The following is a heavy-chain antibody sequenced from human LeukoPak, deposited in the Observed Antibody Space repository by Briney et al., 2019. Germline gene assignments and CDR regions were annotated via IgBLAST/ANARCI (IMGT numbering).Heavy chain of an antibody. CDR1: GFTFSNYW. V-gene: IGHV3-74*01. CDR3: ARVGGYCSGGSCYLPEYFQH. J-gene: IGHJ1*01. CDR2: INSDGSST. Sequence: GGSLRLSCAASGFTFSNYWMHWVRQAPGKGLVWVSRINSDGSSTNYADSVKGRFTISRDNAKNTLYMQMNSLRAEDTAVYYCARVGGYCSGGSCYLPEYFQHWGQGTLVTDSS. D-gene: IGHD2-15*01.